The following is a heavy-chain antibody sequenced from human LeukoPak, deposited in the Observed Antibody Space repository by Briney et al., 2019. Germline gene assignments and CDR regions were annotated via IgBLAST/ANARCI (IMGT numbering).Heavy chain of an antibody. V-gene: IGHV1-2*02. D-gene: IGHD5-18*01. J-gene: IGHJ4*02. CDR2: INSNSGGT. CDR3: ARDAGYSYAPYYFDY. Sequence: ASAKVSCKASGYTFTGYFIHWVRQAPGQGLEWMGWINSNSGGTKFAQKFQGRVTMTRDTSISTAYMELSRLRYDDTAVYYCARDAGYSYAPYYFDYWGQGTLVTVSS. CDR1: GYTFTGYF.